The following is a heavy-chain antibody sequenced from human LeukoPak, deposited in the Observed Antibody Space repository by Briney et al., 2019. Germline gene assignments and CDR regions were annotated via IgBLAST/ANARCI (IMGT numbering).Heavy chain of an antibody. CDR3: VRQEQLSSGSRRVDY. V-gene: IGHV5-51*01. J-gene: IGHJ4*02. CDR1: GYTFSYYW. D-gene: IGHD3-10*01. CDR2: IYPGDSDT. Sequence: GASLKISCKGSGYTFSYYWIGWVRQMSGKSLEWMGVIYPGDSDTRYSPSFQGQVTISADKYISTAYLQWSSLKASDTAIYYCVRQEQLSSGSRRVDYWGQGTLVTVSS.